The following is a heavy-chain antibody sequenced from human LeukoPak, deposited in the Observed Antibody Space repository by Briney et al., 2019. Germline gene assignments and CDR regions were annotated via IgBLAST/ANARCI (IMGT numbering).Heavy chain of an antibody. J-gene: IGHJ4*02. V-gene: IGHV3-11*04. Sequence: PGGSLRLSCVASGFSFSDNHMAWLRQAPGKGLEWISYISGRGTFTEYAESVKGRFTISRDNAKNSLYLQMNSLRAEDTAVYYCARESSVVRGVITDFDYWGQGTLVTVSS. CDR2: ISGRGTFT. CDR1: GFSFSDNH. D-gene: IGHD3-10*01. CDR3: ARESSVVRGVITDFDY.